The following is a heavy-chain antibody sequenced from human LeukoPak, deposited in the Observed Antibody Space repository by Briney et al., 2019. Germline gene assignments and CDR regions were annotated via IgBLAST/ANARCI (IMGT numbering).Heavy chain of an antibody. D-gene: IGHD6-19*01. J-gene: IGHJ2*01. CDR2: IKEDGSDK. CDR1: GISFSNYW. V-gene: IGHV3-7*01. Sequence: GSLRLSCAASGISFSNYWMTWIRQAPEKGLQWVANIKEDGSDKNYADSVKGRFTISRDNAKNLLYLQMNSLRAEDTAVYYCARWADWYFDLWGRSTLVTVSS. CDR3: ARWADWYFDL.